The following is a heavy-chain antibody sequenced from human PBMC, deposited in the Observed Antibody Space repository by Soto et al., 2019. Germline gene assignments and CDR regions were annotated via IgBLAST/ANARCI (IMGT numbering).Heavy chain of an antibody. V-gene: IGHV1-46*01. CDR3: ARDQVGSGWYGFDY. CDR1: GYTFTSYF. J-gene: IGHJ4*01. Sequence: QVQLVQSGAEVKKPGASVKISCKASGYTFTSYFMHWVRQAPGQGLEWMGIINPSGARTTYAQKFQGRVNMTRDTSTSTVYMEVSSLTSEDTAVYYCARDQVGSGWYGFDYWGHGTEVTVSS. D-gene: IGHD6-19*01. CDR2: INPSGART.